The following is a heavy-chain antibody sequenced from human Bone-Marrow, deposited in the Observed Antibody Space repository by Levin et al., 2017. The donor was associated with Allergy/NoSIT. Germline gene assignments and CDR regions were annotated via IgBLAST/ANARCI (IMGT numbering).Heavy chain of an antibody. Sequence: PSETLSLTCTVSGDSISSATAYWSWIRQPAGKGLEWIGRLYNSGSTNYKPSLKSRVTILVDTSNNQFSLKLSSVTAADTAVYYCARGRYLDWSVDAFDIWGQGTMVTVSS. CDR1: GDSISSATAY. CDR2: LYNSGST. J-gene: IGHJ3*02. D-gene: IGHD3-9*01. CDR3: ARGRYLDWSVDAFDI. V-gene: IGHV4-61*02.